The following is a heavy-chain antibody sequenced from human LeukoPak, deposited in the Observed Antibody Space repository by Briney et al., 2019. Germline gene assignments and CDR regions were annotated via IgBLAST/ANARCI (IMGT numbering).Heavy chain of an antibody. V-gene: IGHV1-3*01. CDR3: ARPSEYSSSWYKGRYFQH. J-gene: IGHJ1*01. Sequence: ASVKVSCKASGYTFTSYAMHWVRQAPGQRLEWMGWINAGNSNTKYSQKFQGRVTITRDTSASTAYMELSSLRSEDTAVYYCARPSEYSSSWYKGRYFQHWGQGTLVTVSS. CDR2: INAGNSNT. D-gene: IGHD6-13*01. CDR1: GYTFTSYA.